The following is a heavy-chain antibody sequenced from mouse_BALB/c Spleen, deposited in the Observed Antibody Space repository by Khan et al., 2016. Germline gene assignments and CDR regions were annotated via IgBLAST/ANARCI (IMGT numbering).Heavy chain of an antibody. J-gene: IGHJ3*01. D-gene: IGHD2-1*01. CDR2: IYPGDGDT. V-gene: IGHV1-87*01. CDR3: AREGYGNYVFAY. CDR1: GYTFTSYW. Sequence: QVQLQQSGAELARPGASVKLSCKASGYTFTSYWMQWVKQRPGQGLQWIGTIYPGDGDTRYTQKFKGKATLTADKSSSTAYMQLSSLASEDSAVYYCAREGYGNYVFAYWGQGTLGTVSA.